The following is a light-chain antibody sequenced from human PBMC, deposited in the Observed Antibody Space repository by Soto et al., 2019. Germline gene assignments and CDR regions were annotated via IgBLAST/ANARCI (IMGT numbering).Light chain of an antibody. CDR3: ISYTHGRSML. Sequence: QSALTQPASVSGSPGQSITISCAGTSSDLGSYNYVSWYQHHPGKVPKLILYEVNNRPSGISNRFSGSKSGNTASLTISGLQSEDEAAYYCISYTHGRSMLFGGGTKLTVL. CDR2: EVN. J-gene: IGLJ3*02. CDR1: SSDLGSYNY. V-gene: IGLV2-14*01.